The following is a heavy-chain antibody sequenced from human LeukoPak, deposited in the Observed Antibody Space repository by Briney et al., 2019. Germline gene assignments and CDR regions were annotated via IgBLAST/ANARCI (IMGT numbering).Heavy chain of an antibody. Sequence: ASVKVSCKASGYTFTGYYMHGVRQAPGQGLEWMGWINPNSGGTNYAQKFQGRVTMTRDTSISTAYMELSRLRSDDTAVYYCARDVFSGYSCGGGDCYPDYWGQRTLVTVSS. J-gene: IGHJ4*02. CDR2: INPNSGGT. CDR1: GYTFTGYY. CDR3: ARDVFSGYSCGGGDCYPDY. V-gene: IGHV1-2*02. D-gene: IGHD2-21*02.